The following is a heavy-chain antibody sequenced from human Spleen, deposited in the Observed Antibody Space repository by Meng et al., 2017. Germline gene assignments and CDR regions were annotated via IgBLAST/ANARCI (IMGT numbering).Heavy chain of an antibody. CDR2: IKSKPDGETT. J-gene: IGHJ4*02. CDR1: GGTFRNFW. V-gene: IGHV3-15*01. CDR3: TGHIDY. Sequence: GESLKISCEVSGGTFRNFWMTWVRQVPGKRLEWVGRIKSKPDGETTDYAAPVKGRFTISRDDSKNTVYLQMNSLKTEDTAVYYCTGHIDYWGQGTRVTGYS.